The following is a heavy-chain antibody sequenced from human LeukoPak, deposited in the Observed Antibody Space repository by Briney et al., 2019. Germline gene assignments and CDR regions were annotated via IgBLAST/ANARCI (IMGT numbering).Heavy chain of an antibody. V-gene: IGHV3-23*01. CDR1: GFSFSNYA. CDR2: ISGSGGTT. J-gene: IGHJ4*02. D-gene: IGHD3-22*01. CDR3: AKFRSALRVTMISPLDY. Sequence: PGGSLRLSCAASGFSFSNYAMSWVRQAPGKGLEWVSGISGSGGTTYYADSVKGHFTISRDNSKNTLCLQMNSLRAEDTAVYYCAKFRSALRVTMISPLDYWGQGTLVTVSS.